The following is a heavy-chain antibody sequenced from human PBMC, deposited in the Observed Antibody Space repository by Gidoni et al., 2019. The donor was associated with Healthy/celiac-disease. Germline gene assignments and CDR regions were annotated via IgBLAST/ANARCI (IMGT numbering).Heavy chain of an antibody. D-gene: IGHD2-2*01. Sequence: QVQLVQSGAEVKKPGSAVKVSCKASGGTFSSYASSGVRQAPGQGLEWMGGIIPIFGTANYAQKFQGRVTITADKSTSTAYMELSSLRSEDTAVYYCARGYCSSTSCYGSPYYGMDVWGQGTTVTVSS. V-gene: IGHV1-69*06. J-gene: IGHJ6*02. CDR3: ARGYCSSTSCYGSPYYGMDV. CDR1: GGTFSSYA. CDR2: IIPIFGTA.